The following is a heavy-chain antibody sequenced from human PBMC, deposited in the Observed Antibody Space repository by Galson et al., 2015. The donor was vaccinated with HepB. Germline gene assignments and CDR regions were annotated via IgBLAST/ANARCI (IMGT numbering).Heavy chain of an antibody. D-gene: IGHD2-21*01. V-gene: IGHV3-23*01. J-gene: IGHJ4*02. CDR1: GFTFSSYA. Sequence: SLRLSCAASGFTFSSYAMSWVRQAPGKGLEWVSAISGSGGDTYYANSVKGRFTISRDNSKNTLYLQVNSLRAEDTALYFCAKRTYDSANGPFEYWGQGTLVTVSS. CDR3: AKRTYDSANGPFEY. CDR2: ISGSGGDT.